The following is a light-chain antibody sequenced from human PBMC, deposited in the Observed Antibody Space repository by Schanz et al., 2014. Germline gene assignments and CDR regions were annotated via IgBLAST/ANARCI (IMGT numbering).Light chain of an antibody. CDR3: GTWDSSLSAGRV. CDR2: DDN. J-gene: IGLJ3*02. V-gene: IGLV1-51*01. CDR1: SSSIGNNY. Sequence: QSVLTQPPSVSAAPGQKVTISCSGSSSSIGNNYVSWYQQFPGTAPKLLIYDDNKRPSGIPDRFSGSKSGTSATLDITGLQTGDEADYYCGTWDSSLSAGRVFGGGTKLTVL.